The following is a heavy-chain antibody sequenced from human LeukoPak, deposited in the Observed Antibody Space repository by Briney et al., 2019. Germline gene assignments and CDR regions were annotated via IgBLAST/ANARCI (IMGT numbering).Heavy chain of an antibody. V-gene: IGHV4-61*01. CDR3: ARDSVYYDILTGYQHIYYFDY. D-gene: IGHD3-9*01. CDR1: GGSVSSGSNY. J-gene: IGHJ4*02. Sequence: SETLSLTCTVSGGSVSSGSNYWSWIRQPPGKGLEWSGHIYYGGSTNYNSSLTSRVTISVDTSKNQFSLKLSSVTAADTAVYYCARDSVYYDILTGYQHIYYFDYWGQGTMVTVSS. CDR2: IYYGGST.